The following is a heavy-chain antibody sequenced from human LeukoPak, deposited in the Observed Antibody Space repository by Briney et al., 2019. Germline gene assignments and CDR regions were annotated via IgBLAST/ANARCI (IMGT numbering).Heavy chain of an antibody. D-gene: IGHD1-26*01. J-gene: IGHJ3*02. Sequence: ASVKVSCKASGYTFTGYYMHWVRQAPGQGLEWMGWISAYNGNTNYAQKLQGRVTMTTDTSTSTAYMELRSLRSDDTAVYYCARDLVGSWYVGSYPNDAFDIWGQGTMVTVSS. CDR1: GYTFTGYY. CDR2: ISAYNGNT. CDR3: ARDLVGSWYVGSYPNDAFDI. V-gene: IGHV1-18*04.